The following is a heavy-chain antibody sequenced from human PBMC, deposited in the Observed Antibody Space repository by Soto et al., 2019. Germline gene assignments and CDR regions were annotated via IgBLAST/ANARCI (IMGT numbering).Heavy chain of an antibody. J-gene: IGHJ6*03. V-gene: IGHV3-21*01. CDR3: ARRHDFWSGRNYYYYMDV. CDR2: ISSSSSYI. Sequence: GGSLRLSCAASGFTFSSYSMNWVRQAPGKGLEWVSSISSSSSYIYYADSVKGRFTISRDNAKNSLYLQMNSLRAEDTAVYYCARRHDFWSGRNYYYYMDVWGKGTTVTVSS. CDR1: GFTFSSYS. D-gene: IGHD3-3*01.